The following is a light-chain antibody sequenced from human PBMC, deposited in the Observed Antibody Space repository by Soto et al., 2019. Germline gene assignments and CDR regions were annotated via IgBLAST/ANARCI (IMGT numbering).Light chain of an antibody. J-gene: IGLJ1*01. Sequence: QPVLTQPPSVSGAPGQRVTISCTGSSSNIGAGYDVHWYQQLPRTAPKVLIYGNSDRPSGVPDRFSGSKSGTSASLAITGLQAEDEADYYCQSYDSSLSGYVFGTGTKLTVL. CDR3: QSYDSSLSGYV. CDR1: SSNIGAGYD. V-gene: IGLV1-40*01. CDR2: GNS.